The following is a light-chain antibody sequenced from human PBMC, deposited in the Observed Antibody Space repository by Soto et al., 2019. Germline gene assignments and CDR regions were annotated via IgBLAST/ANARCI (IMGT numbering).Light chain of an antibody. Sequence: EFVLTQSPGTLSLSPGERATLSCRAGQSVSSNYLAWYPQKPGQAPRLLIYGASSRATGIPYRFSVSGSGTDFTLTISRLEPEDFAVYYCQQYGGSALFTFGPGTKVDI. CDR1: QSVSSNY. CDR2: GAS. J-gene: IGKJ3*01. V-gene: IGKV3-20*01. CDR3: QQYGGSALFT.